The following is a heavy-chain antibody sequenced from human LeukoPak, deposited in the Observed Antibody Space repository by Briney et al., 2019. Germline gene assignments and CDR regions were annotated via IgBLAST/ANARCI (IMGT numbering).Heavy chain of an antibody. CDR2: VYKTGHT. D-gene: IGHD3-10*01. V-gene: IGHV4-59*08. CDR1: DNSISSFY. CDR3: APHRFGEPHFEY. J-gene: IGHJ4*02. Sequence: RSETLSLTCTVPDNSISSFYWSWIRQPPGKGLEWIGFVYKTGHTNYNPSLKSRVAISLDGSKSQVSLRLTSVTAADTAVYYCAPHRFGEPHFEYWGRGTLVSVSS.